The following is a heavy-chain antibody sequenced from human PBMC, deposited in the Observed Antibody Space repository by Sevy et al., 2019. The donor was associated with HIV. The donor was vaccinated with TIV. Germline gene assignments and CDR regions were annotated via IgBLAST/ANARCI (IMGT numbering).Heavy chain of an antibody. J-gene: IGHJ4*02. Sequence: GGSLRLSCAASGFSFNTYSFYWVRQAPGEGLEWISSISSSGVYEYYADSVKGRFTISRDNAKNSLSLQMNGLRVEDTGVYYCARVPDRGGRGRADYWGQGTRVTVSS. V-gene: IGHV3-21*01. CDR1: GFSFNTYS. CDR3: ARVPDRGGRGRADY. D-gene: IGHD3-16*01. CDR2: ISSSGVYE.